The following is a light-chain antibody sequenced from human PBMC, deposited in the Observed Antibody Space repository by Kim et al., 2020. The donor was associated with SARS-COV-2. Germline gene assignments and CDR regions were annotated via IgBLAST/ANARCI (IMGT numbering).Light chain of an antibody. CDR1: TSNIGSNT. CDR2: TDN. V-gene: IGLV1-47*01. CDR3: ATWDGSLSGWV. Sequence: QSVLTQPPSASVTPGQRVTISCSGSTSNIGSNTVYWYQQLPGTAPKLLIYTDNQRPSGVPDRFSGSKSGTSASLAISGLRSEDEADYYCATWDGSLSGWVFGGGTQLTVL. J-gene: IGLJ3*02.